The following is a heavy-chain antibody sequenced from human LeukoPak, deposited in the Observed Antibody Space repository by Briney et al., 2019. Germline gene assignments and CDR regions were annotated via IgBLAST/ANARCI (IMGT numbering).Heavy chain of an antibody. Sequence: SETLSLTCTVSGYSISSTYHWGWIRQSPGKGLEWVGSISQSGSTYHNPSHKSRVTISVDTSKNQFSLKLNSATAADTAVYYCARDGYDFWSGGFDPWGQGTLVTVSS. CDR3: ARDGYDFWSGGFDP. D-gene: IGHD3-3*01. CDR1: GYSISSTYH. V-gene: IGHV4-38-2*02. J-gene: IGHJ5*02. CDR2: ISQSGST.